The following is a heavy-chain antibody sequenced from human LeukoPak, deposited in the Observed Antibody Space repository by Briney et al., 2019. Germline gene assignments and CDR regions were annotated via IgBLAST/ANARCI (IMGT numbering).Heavy chain of an antibody. CDR1: GSTLSNYE. J-gene: IGHJ5*02. D-gene: IGHD1-7*01. Sequence: GGSLRLSCAASGSTLSNYEMNWVRQAPGKGLEVISYITSSGAAIYADSVKGRFTVSRDNAKNSVNLQMNSLRGEDTGIYYCARARGTSSGSNWFDPWGQGTLATVSS. CDR2: ITSSGAAI. V-gene: IGHV3-48*03. CDR3: ARARGTSSGSNWFDP.